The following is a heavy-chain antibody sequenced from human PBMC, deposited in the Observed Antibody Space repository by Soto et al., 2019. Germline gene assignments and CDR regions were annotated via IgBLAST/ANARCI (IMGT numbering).Heavy chain of an antibody. CDR3: ARHGAAAGTSYFGMDV. J-gene: IGHJ6*02. CDR1: GGSISSSSYY. V-gene: IGHV4-31*03. Sequence: PSETLSLTCTVSGGSISSSSYYWTWIRQYPGKGLEWIGYIYYSGNSYYNPSLKSRVSMSIDSSKNQFSLKLTSVTAADTAVYYCARHGAAAGTSYFGMDVWGQGTTVTVSS. D-gene: IGHD6-13*01. CDR2: IYYSGNS.